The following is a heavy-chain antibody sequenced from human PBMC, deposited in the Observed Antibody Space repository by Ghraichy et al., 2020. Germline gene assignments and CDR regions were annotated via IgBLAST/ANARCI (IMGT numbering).Heavy chain of an antibody. Sequence: GGSLRLSCAASGFTFSSYAMHWVRQAPGKGLEYVSAISSNGGSTYYANSVKGRFTISRDNSKNTLYLQMGSLRAEDMAVYYCARYSGYDYFDYWGQGTLVTVSS. V-gene: IGHV3-64*01. J-gene: IGHJ4*02. CDR1: GFTFSSYA. CDR2: ISSNGGST. CDR3: ARYSGYDYFDY. D-gene: IGHD5-12*01.